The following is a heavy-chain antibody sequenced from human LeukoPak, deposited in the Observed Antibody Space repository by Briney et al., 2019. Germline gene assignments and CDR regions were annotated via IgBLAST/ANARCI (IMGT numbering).Heavy chain of an antibody. CDR1: GYSFTSYW. J-gene: IGHJ4*02. D-gene: IGHD3-22*01. CDR2: IYPGDSDT. V-gene: IGHV5-51*01. CDR3: ARHADYVVVVTPPDY. Sequence: GESLKISCKGSGYSFTSYWIGWVRQMPGKGLEWMGIIYPGDSDTRYSPSFRGQVTISADKSISTAYLQWSSLKASDTAMYYCARHADYVVVVTPPDYWGQGTLVTVSS.